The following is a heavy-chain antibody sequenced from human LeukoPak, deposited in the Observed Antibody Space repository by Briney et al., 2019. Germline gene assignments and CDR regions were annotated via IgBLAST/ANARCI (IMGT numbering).Heavy chain of an antibody. CDR2: IRYDGNNK. J-gene: IGHJ4*02. CDR3: AKYYYGSGSQRYFDY. CDR1: GFTFSNYG. V-gene: IGHV3-30*02. Sequence: PGGSLRLSCAASGFTFSNYGMHWGRQAPGKGLGWVAFIRYDGNNKNYADFVKGRFTISRDNSKNKLYLQMNSLRAEDTAVYYCAKYYYGSGSQRYFDYWGQGTLVTVSS. D-gene: IGHD3-10*01.